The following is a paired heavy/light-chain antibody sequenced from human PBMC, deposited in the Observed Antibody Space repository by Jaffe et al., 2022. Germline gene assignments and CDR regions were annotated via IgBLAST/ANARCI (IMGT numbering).Light chain of an antibody. V-gene: IGLV2-14*01. CDR3: TSYTSSNTLEVV. CDR1: SSDVGGYNY. Sequence: QSALTQPASVSGSPGQSITISCTGTSSDVGGYNYVSWYQQHPGKAPKLMIYEVTNRPSGVSHRFSGSKSGNTASLTISGLQAEDEADYYCTSYTSSNTLEVVFGGGTKLTVL. CDR2: EVT. J-gene: IGLJ2*01.
Heavy chain of an antibody. Sequence: QVQLQESGPGLVRPSETLSLTCTVSGASIRSSYWSWIRQPPGKGLEWIGYIYYSGRTNYNPSLKSRVTISVDTSKNHFSLKLSSVTAADTAVYYCARVDWGSRAPPYAFDLWGQGTIVTVSS. V-gene: IGHV4-59*01. J-gene: IGHJ3*01. CDR2: IYYSGRT. CDR1: GASIRSSY. D-gene: IGHD7-27*01. CDR3: ARVDWGSRAPPYAFDL.